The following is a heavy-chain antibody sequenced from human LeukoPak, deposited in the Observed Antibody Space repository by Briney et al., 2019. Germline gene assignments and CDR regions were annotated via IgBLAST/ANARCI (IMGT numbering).Heavy chain of an antibody. CDR3: ARQEDYGEYFQH. Sequence: GESLKISCKGSGYSFTSYWIGWVRHMPGKGLEWMGIIYPGDSDTRYNPSFEGQVIISADKSFSTAYLQWSSLKASDTEMYYCARQEDYGEYFQHWGPGTLVTVSS. V-gene: IGHV5-51*01. CDR1: GYSFTSYW. CDR2: IYPGDSDT. J-gene: IGHJ1*01. D-gene: IGHD3-16*01.